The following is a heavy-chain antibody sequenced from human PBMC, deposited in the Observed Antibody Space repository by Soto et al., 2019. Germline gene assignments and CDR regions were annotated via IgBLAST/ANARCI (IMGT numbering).Heavy chain of an antibody. Sequence: PEGSLRLSCAASGFTFSSYEMNWVRQAPGKGLEWVSYISSSGSTIYYADSVKGRFTISRDNAKNSLYLQMNSLRAEDTAVYYCARDLLGWELLRLSYYYYGMDVWGQGTTVTVSS. CDR2: ISSSGSTI. J-gene: IGHJ6*02. D-gene: IGHD1-26*01. CDR3: ARDLLGWELLRLSYYYYGMDV. CDR1: GFTFSSYE. V-gene: IGHV3-48*03.